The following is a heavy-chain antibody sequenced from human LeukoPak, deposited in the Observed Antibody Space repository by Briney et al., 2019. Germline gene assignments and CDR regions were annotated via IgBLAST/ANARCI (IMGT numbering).Heavy chain of an antibody. CDR1: GFTFSSYW. D-gene: IGHD3-22*01. V-gene: IGHV3-7*01. CDR2: IKRDGSEK. Sequence: GGSLRLSCAASGFTFSSYWMSWVRQAPGKGLEWVANIKRDGSEKYYVDSVKGRFTISRDNAKNSLYLQMNSLRAEDTAVYYCARDHESYYYDSSGYSYGMDVWGQGTTVTVSS. CDR3: ARDHESYYYDSSGYSYGMDV. J-gene: IGHJ6*02.